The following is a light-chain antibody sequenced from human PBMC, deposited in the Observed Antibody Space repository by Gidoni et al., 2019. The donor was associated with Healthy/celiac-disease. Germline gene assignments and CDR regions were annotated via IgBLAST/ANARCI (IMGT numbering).Light chain of an antibody. CDR2: GNS. CDR3: QSYDSSLSGWV. Sequence: QSVLTQPPSVSGAPGQRVTISCTGSSSNIGAGYAVHWYQQLPGTAPKLLIYGNSNRPSGVPDRFSGSKSGTSASLAITGLQAEDEADYYCQSYDSSLSGWVFGGGTKLXVX. J-gene: IGLJ3*02. V-gene: IGLV1-40*01. CDR1: SSNIGAGYA.